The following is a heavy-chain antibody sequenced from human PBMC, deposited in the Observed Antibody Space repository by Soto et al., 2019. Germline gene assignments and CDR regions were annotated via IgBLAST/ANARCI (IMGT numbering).Heavy chain of an antibody. CDR1: GGIFSSYT. J-gene: IGHJ6*02. CDR3: AKSHYSNPFYGMDV. D-gene: IGHD2-2*01. V-gene: IGHV1-69*01. Sequence: QVQLVQSGAEVKKAGSSVQVSCRASGGIFSSYTISWVRQAPGQGLEWMGGLTPMFDTVKYGEKFQGRVTITADESTSTAYLELSSLRSEDTAVYYCAKSHYSNPFYGMDVWGQGTTVTVSS. CDR2: LTPMFDTV.